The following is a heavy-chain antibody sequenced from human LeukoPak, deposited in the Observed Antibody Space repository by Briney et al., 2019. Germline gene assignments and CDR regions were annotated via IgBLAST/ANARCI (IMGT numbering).Heavy chain of an antibody. CDR2: IWYDGSNK. Sequence: GGSLRLSSAASVFTFRGYVMHWVRPGPGKGREWVAVIWYDGSNKYYAGSVKGRFTISRDNSKNTLYLQMNSLRAEDTAVYYCAKDQERNSFDIWGQGTMVTVSS. CDR3: AKDQERNSFDI. CDR1: VFTFRGYV. J-gene: IGHJ3*02. V-gene: IGHV3-33*06.